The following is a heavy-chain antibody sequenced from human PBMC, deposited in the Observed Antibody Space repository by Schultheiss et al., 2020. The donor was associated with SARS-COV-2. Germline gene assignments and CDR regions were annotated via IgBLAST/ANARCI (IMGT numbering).Heavy chain of an antibody. CDR2: IYHSGST. V-gene: IGHV4-30-2*03. Sequence: SQTLSLTCAVSGGSISSGGYSWSWIRQPPGKGLEWIGSIYHSGSTYYNPSLKSRLTITVDTSKNQFSLKLSSVTAADTAVYYCARVEAVAGTGPFDPWGQGTLSPSPQ. D-gene: IGHD6-19*01. J-gene: IGHJ5*02. CDR3: ARVEAVAGTGPFDP. CDR1: GGSISSGGYS.